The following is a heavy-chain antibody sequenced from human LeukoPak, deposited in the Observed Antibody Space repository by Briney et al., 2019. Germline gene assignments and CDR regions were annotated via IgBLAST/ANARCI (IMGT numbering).Heavy chain of an antibody. V-gene: IGHV3-74*01. Sequence: GGSLRLSCAASGFTFSSYWMHWVRQAPGKGLVWVSRINSDGSSTSYADSVKGRFTISRDNAKNTLYLQMNSLRAEDTAVYYCARGPPFSMLSFDYYYYGMDVWGQGTTVTVSS. D-gene: IGHD2-8*01. CDR3: ARGPPFSMLSFDYYYYGMDV. CDR2: INSDGSST. CDR1: GFTFSSYW. J-gene: IGHJ6*02.